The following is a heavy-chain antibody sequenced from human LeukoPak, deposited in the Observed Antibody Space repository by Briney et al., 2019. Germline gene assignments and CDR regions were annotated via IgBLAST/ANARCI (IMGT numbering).Heavy chain of an antibody. CDR1: GFTVNRNV. D-gene: IGHD1-14*01. CDR3: ARDLAGFEEPRYYYYMDV. CDR2: IYSDDRA. J-gene: IGHJ6*03. Sequence: SGGSLRLSCVASGFTVNRNVMSWVRQAPGKGLEWVSLIYSDDRAFYADSVKGRVTISRNKSKNTLFLQMSSPKPEDTAIYYCARDLAGFEEPRYYYYMDVWGKGTTVTVSS. V-gene: IGHV3-66*02.